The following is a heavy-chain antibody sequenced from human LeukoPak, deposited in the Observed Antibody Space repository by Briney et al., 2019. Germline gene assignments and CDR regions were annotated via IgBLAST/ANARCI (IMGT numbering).Heavy chain of an antibody. V-gene: IGHV3-48*03. CDR3: AGGQLWIDY. J-gene: IGHJ4*02. Sequence: GGSLRLCCGASGFTFSSYEMNWVRQAPGKGLEWVSYISSSGRTIYYADSVKGRFTISRDNAKNSLYLQMNSLRAEDTAVYYCAGGQLWIDYWGQGTLVTVSS. CDR2: ISSSGRTI. CDR1: GFTFSSYE. D-gene: IGHD3-10*01.